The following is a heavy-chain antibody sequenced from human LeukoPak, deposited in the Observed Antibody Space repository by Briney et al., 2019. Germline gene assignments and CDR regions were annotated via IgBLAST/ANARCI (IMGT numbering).Heavy chain of an antibody. Sequence: GSSVKVSCKASGGTFSSYAISWVRQAPGQGLEWMGGIIPIFGTANYAQKFQGRVTITADESTSTAYMELSSLRSVDTAVYYCARDNGHYDILTDHTGMDVWGQGTTVTVSS. CDR2: IIPIFGTA. CDR3: ARDNGHYDILTDHTGMDV. J-gene: IGHJ6*02. D-gene: IGHD3-9*01. CDR1: GGTFSSYA. V-gene: IGHV1-69*01.